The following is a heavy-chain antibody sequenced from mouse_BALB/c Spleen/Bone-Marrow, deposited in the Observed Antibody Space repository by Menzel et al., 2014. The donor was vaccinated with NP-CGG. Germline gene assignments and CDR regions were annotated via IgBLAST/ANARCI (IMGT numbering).Heavy chain of an antibody. CDR2: IYPGDGDT. V-gene: IGHV1-80*01. Sequence: QVQLQQSGAELVRPGSSVKISCKASGYAFSVYWMNWVKQRPGQGLEWIGQIYPGDGDTNYYGKFKGRATQTADKSSNTAYMQLSSLTSEDSAVYFCARGGISVDYWGQGTTLTVSS. CDR1: GYAFSVYW. J-gene: IGHJ2*01. CDR3: ARGGISVDY.